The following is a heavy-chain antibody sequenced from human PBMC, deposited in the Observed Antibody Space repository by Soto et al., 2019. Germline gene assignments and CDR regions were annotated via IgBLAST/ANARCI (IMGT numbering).Heavy chain of an antibody. J-gene: IGHJ4*02. D-gene: IGHD2-21*01. CDR2: ITDSGDDT. Sequence: GGSLRLSCAASGFTFNNYAMGWVRQAPGKGLEWVSAITDSGDDTYYIDSVKGRFTISRDNSKSTLYLQMNSLRAEDTAIYYCAKLWSSSWSPHYYFDYWGQGTLVTVSS. CDR1: GFTFNNYA. V-gene: IGHV3-23*01. CDR3: AKLWSSSWSPHYYFDY.